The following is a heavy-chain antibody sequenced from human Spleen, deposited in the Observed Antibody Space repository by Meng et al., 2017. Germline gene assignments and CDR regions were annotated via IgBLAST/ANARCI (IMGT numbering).Heavy chain of an antibody. D-gene: IGHD3-10*01. V-gene: IGHV2-5*02. J-gene: IGHJ4*02. CDR3: AHYYYYGTGRGYDY. CDR1: GFPFTTSGVG. Sequence: QIPLPESGPPLVKPTQPLTLTCTFSGFPFTTSGVGVAWIRQPPGKALDWLGIIYWDYDKLYSPSVKSRLTITKDTSKNEVVLTMTNMEPVDTATYYCAHYYYYGTGRGYDYWGQGTLVTVSS. CDR2: IYWDYDK.